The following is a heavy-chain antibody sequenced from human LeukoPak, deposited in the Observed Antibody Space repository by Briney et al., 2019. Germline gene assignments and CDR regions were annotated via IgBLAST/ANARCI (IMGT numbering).Heavy chain of an antibody. D-gene: IGHD5-24*01. J-gene: IGHJ4*03. V-gene: IGHV4-34*01. CDR3: ARGATISETGYFDF. CDR2: IDHRGDT. CDR1: GGSFSRYY. Sequence: PSETLSLTCTVYGGSFSRYYWSWIRQSPGKGLEWIAEIDHRGDTNYNPSVKSRVTISVDTSKNQFSLRVRSLSAADTAVYYCARGATISETGYFDFWGQGTLVTVSS.